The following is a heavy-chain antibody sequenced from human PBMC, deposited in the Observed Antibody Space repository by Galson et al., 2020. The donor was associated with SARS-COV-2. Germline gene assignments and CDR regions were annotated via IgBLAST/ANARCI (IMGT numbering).Heavy chain of an antibody. V-gene: IGHV3-53*01. CDR1: GFTVSNHY. D-gene: IGHD6-19*01. CDR2: ILSAGST. Sequence: GGSLRLSCAASGFTVSNHYMSWVRQAPGKGLEWVSVILSAGSTYFADSVKGRFSVSRDNSKNTLFLQMNGLRAEDTAVYYCARDTHMYSSGWYPAYWGQGTLVTVSS. J-gene: IGHJ4*02. CDR3: ARDTHMYSSGWYPAY.